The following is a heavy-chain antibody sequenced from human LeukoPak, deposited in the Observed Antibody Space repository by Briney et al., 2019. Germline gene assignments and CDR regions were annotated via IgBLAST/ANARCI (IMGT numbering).Heavy chain of an antibody. J-gene: IGHJ3*02. CDR2: INPNSGGT. CDR3: ARGLDSVTWGPFDI. V-gene: IGHV1-2*02. Sequence: ASVKVSCKASGYTFTGYYMHWVRQAPGQGLEWMGWINPNSGGTNYAQKFQGRVTMTRDTSISTAYMELSRLRSDDTAVYYCARGLDSVTWGPFDIWGQGTVVTVSS. CDR1: GYTFTGYY. D-gene: IGHD2-2*03.